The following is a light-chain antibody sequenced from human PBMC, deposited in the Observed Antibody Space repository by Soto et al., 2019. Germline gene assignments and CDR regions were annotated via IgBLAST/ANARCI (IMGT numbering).Light chain of an antibody. J-gene: IGKJ4*01. CDR3: QQYSNWPLT. Sequence: EIVMTQSPASLSVSPGERATLSCRASQTVYNNLAWYQQKPGQPPRLLIYGASARATGIPARFSGSGSGTEFTLTISSLQSEDFAVYYCQQYSNWPLTFGGGTKVEIK. V-gene: IGKV3-15*01. CDR1: QTVYNN. CDR2: GAS.